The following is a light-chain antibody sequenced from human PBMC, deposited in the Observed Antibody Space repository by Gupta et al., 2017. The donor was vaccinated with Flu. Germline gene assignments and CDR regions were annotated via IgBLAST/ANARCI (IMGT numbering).Light chain of an antibody. V-gene: IGKV3-20*01. J-gene: IGKJ2*01. CDR1: QSVASY. CDR3: QHYGTSPT. Sequence: EIVLTQSPGPLSLSPGEGATLSCRASQSVASYLAWYQQKTGQAPRLLIYGASSRATGIPDRFSGSGSGTDFSLTISRLEPEDFAVYYCQHYGTSPTFGQGTKLEIK. CDR2: GAS.